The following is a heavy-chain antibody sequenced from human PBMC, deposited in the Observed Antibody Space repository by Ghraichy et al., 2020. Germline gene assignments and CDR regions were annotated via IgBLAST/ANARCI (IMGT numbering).Heavy chain of an antibody. Sequence: GGSLRLSCTASGFSFSGSWMSWVRQAPEKGLEWVANINNDGKEKYYVDSLKGRFTISRDSGKNSLFLQISSLRVEDTAVYYCARDPKRGALDYWGQGTLVAVSS. CDR3: ARDPKRGALDY. CDR2: INNDGKEK. CDR1: GFSFSGSW. D-gene: IGHD3-10*01. V-gene: IGHV3-7*03. J-gene: IGHJ4*02.